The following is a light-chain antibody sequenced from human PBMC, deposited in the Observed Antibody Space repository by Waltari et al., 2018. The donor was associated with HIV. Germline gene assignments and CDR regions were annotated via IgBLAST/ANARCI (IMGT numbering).Light chain of an antibody. J-gene: IGKJ4*01. Sequence: DIVMTQSPDSLPVSLGERATINCTSSRSILYSSDNRNYLAWYQQKPRQPPKLLISWASTRESGVPDRFSGSGSGTAFTRTITRLQAEDVAVYHCQQYFRIPPTFGGGTKVEIK. CDR2: WAS. CDR1: RSILYSSDNRNY. V-gene: IGKV4-1*01. CDR3: QQYFRIPPT.